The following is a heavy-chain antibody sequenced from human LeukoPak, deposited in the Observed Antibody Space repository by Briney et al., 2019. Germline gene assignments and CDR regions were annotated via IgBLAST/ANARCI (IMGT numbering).Heavy chain of an antibody. CDR2: IYSSGST. Sequence: SETLSLTCSVSGVSISNGSNYWGWIRQPPGKTLEWIGSIYSSGSTYYNPSLKSRVIILIDTAKNHFSLNLSSVTAADTAVYYCARSDGYGLVGIWGQGTMVTVSS. D-gene: IGHD3-10*01. J-gene: IGHJ3*02. CDR3: ARSDGYGLVGI. CDR1: GVSISNGSNY. V-gene: IGHV4-39*07.